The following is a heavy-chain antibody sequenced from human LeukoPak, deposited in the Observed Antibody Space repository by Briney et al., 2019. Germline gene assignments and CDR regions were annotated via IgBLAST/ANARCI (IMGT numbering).Heavy chain of an antibody. J-gene: IGHJ4*02. CDR3: ARVEGDGWYYFNY. CDR1: GFTFSSYS. V-gene: IGHV3-64*02. Sequence: EGSLRFSCAASGFTFSSYSMHWVRQAPGKGLEYVSAITGDGYSTYYADSVKGRFTISRDNSKNTLYLQMGSLRAEDMAVYYCARVEGDGWYYFNYWGQGTLVTVSS. D-gene: IGHD6-19*01. CDR2: ITGDGYST.